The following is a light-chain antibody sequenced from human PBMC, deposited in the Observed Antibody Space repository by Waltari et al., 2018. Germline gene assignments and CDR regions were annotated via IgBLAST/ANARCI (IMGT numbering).Light chain of an antibody. Sequence: DTQMTQSPASLSASAGDRVTITCRASQAISTYLNWYQQKPGKAPKRLIYDASSLESGVPSRFSGSGSGTDFTLTISSLQPEDFATYYCLQYNSNPYSFGQGTKVEI. CDR1: QAISTY. CDR3: LQYNSNPYS. CDR2: DAS. V-gene: IGKV1-17*01. J-gene: IGKJ2*03.